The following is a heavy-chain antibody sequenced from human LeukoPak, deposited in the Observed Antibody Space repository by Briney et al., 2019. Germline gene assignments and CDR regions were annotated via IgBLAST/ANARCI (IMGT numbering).Heavy chain of an antibody. J-gene: IGHJ4*02. CDR1: GGSISSSSYY. CDR2: IYYSGST. Sequence: SSETLSLTCTVSGGSISSSSYYWGWIRQPPGKGLEWIGSIYYSGSTYYNPSLKCRVTISVDTSKNQFSLKLSSVTAADTAVYYCARVKGPNYYFDYWGQGTLVTVSS. D-gene: IGHD1-1*01. CDR3: ARVKGPNYYFDY. V-gene: IGHV4-39*07.